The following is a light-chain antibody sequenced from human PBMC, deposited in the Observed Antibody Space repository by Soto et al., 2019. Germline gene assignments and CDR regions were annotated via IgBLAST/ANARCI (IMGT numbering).Light chain of an antibody. Sequence: IQLTHSPSFLSASVGDRVTLTCRASQGISSYLAWYQQKPGKAPKLLIYAASTLQSGVPSRFSGSGSGTEFTLTISSLQPDDFATYYCQQYNSYPLNFGGGTKVDI. CDR1: QGISSY. V-gene: IGKV1-9*01. CDR3: QQYNSYPLN. J-gene: IGKJ4*01. CDR2: AAS.